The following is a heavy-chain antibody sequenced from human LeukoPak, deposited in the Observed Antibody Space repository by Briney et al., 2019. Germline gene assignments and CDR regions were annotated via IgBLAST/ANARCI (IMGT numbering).Heavy chain of an antibody. CDR1: GFTFSSYA. CDR2: ISGSGGST. D-gene: IGHD3-3*01. CDR3: AKVGLRFLEWLATYYMDV. Sequence: GGSLRLSCAASGFTFSSYAMSWVRQAPGKGLEWVSAISGSGGSTYYADSVKGRFTISRDNSKNTLYPQMNSLRAEDTALYYCAKVGLRFLEWLATYYMDVWGKGTTVTVSS. J-gene: IGHJ6*03. V-gene: IGHV3-23*01.